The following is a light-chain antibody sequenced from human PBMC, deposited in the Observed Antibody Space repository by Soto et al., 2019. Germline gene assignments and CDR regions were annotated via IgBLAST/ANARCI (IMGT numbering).Light chain of an antibody. CDR2: LGS. CDR3: LQTLQSPPT. Sequence: DIVMTQSPLSLPVTPGEPASISCRSSQSLLHSNGYKYLDWYLQRPGQSPQLLIHLGSNRASGVPDRVSGSGSVTDFTLKISGVEAEDVGVYYCLQTLQSPPTFGPGTKVDFK. CDR1: QSLLHSNGYKY. J-gene: IGKJ3*01. V-gene: IGKV2-28*01.